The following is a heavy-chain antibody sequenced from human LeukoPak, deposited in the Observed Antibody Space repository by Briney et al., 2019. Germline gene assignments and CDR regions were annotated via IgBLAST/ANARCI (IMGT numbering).Heavy chain of an antibody. CDR1: GYSFTNYD. D-gene: IGHD6-19*01. CDR2: MTPNNGNR. CDR3: ARDPSNTSGRFQYFDL. Sequence: ASVKVSCKASGYSFTNYDIHWVRQAPGQGLEWMGWMTPNNGNRGHAQKFQGRVTMTTDASTTTAYMELRSLRSDDTAVYFCARDPSNTSGRFQYFDLWGRGTLVTVSS. V-gene: IGHV1-8*01. J-gene: IGHJ2*01.